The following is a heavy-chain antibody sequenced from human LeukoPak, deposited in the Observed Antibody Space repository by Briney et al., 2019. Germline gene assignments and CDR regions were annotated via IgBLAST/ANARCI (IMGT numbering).Heavy chain of an antibody. Sequence: SETLSLTCAVYGGSFSGYYWSWIRQPPGKGLEWIGEINHSGSTNYNPSLKSRVTISVDTSKNRFSLKLSSVTAADTAVYYCARRSLIAAAGTIDYWGQGTLVTVSS. CDR2: INHSGST. CDR1: GGSFSGYY. V-gene: IGHV4-34*01. D-gene: IGHD6-13*01. CDR3: ARRSLIAAAGTIDY. J-gene: IGHJ4*02.